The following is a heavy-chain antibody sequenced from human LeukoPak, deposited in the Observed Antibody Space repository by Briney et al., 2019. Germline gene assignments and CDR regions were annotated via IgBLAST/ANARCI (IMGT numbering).Heavy chain of an antibody. V-gene: IGHV5-51*01. CDR2: IFPGDSDT. J-gene: IGHJ4*02. D-gene: IGHD5-24*01. Sequence: GESLKISCKGSGYSFTNYWIGWVRQMPGKGLEWMGIIFPGDSDTRYSPSFQGQVTMSADKSNSTAYLQWSSLKASDTAMYYCARHAYLATITADFDYWGQGTLVTVSS. CDR3: ARHAYLATITADFDY. CDR1: GYSFTNYW.